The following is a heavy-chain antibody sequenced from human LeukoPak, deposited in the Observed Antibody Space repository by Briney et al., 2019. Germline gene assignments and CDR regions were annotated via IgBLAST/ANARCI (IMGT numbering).Heavy chain of an antibody. CDR3: ARATTGSYFN. J-gene: IGHJ4*02. D-gene: IGHD1-26*01. V-gene: IGHV4-34*01. Sequence: SETLSLTCAVYGGSFSGYYWSWIRQPPGKGLEWIGEINHSGSTNYNPSLKSRVTISVDTSKNQFSLKLSSVTAADTAVYYCARATTGSYFNWGQGTLVTVSS. CDR2: INHSGST. CDR1: GGSFSGYY.